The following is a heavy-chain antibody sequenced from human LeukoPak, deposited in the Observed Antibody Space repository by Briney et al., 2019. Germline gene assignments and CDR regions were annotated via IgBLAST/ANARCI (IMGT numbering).Heavy chain of an antibody. CDR1: GGSISSGDYY. CDR3: ARGDGLAVAGTVVDV. V-gene: IGHV4-30-4*01. Sequence: PSQTLSLTCTVSGGSISSGDYYWSWIRQPPGKGLEWIGYIYYSGSTYYNPSLKSRVTISVDTSKNQFSLKLSSVTAADTAVYYCARGDGLAVAGTVVDVWGQGTTVTVSS. CDR2: IYYSGST. J-gene: IGHJ6*02. D-gene: IGHD6-19*01.